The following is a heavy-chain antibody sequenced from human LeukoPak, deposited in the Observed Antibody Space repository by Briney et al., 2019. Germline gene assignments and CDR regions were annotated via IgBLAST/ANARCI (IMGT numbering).Heavy chain of an antibody. V-gene: IGHV3-74*01. CDR1: GFTFSSYW. D-gene: IGHD4-17*01. CDR3: ARVYGGYGDYYFDN. Sequence: GGSLRLSCAASGFTFSSYWMHWVRQAPRKGLVWVSRINGDGGSTRYADSVKGRFTISRDNAKNTLYLQMNSLRAEDTAVYYCARVYGGYGDYYFDNWGQGTLVTVSS. CDR2: INGDGGST. J-gene: IGHJ4*02.